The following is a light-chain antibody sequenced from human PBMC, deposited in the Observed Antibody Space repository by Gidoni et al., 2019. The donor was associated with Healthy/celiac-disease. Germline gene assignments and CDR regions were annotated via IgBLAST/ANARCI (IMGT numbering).Light chain of an antibody. J-gene: IGKJ2*01. CDR2: LGS. Sequence: DIVMTQSRLYLPVTPGEPASIPCRSSQSLLHSNGYNCLDWYLQKPGQSPPLLIYLGSNRASGVPDRFSGSGSGTDFTLKISRVEAEDVGVYYCMQARQTPSYTFGQGTKLEIK. CDR3: MQARQTPSYT. V-gene: IGKV2-28*01. CDR1: QSLLHSNGYNC.